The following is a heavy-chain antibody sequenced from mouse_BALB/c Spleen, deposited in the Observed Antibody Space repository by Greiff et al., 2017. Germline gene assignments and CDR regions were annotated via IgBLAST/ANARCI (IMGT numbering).Heavy chain of an antibody. CDR3: ARESLLPLDY. J-gene: IGHJ2*01. V-gene: IGHV14-3*02. CDR1: GFNIKDTY. CDR2: IDPANGNT. Sequence: EVKLMESGAELVKPGASVKLSCTASGFNIKDTYMHWVKQRPEQGLEWIGRIDPANGNTKYDPKFQGKATITADTSSNTAYLQLSSLTSEDTAVYYSARESLLPLDYWGQGTTLTVSS. D-gene: IGHD2-1*01.